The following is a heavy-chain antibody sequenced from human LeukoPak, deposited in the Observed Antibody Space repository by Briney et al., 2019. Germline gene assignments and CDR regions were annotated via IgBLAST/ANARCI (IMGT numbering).Heavy chain of an antibody. CDR3: ARERGVGDYPENYFDY. V-gene: IGHV4-61*01. J-gene: IGHJ4*02. Sequence: RASETLSLTCTVSGGSVSSGSYYWSWIRQPPGKGLEWIGYIYYSGSTNYNPSLKSRVTISVDTSKNQFSLKLSSVTAADTAVYYCARERGVGDYPENYFDYWGQGTLVTVSS. CDR2: IYYSGST. D-gene: IGHD1-26*01. CDR1: GGSVSSGSYY.